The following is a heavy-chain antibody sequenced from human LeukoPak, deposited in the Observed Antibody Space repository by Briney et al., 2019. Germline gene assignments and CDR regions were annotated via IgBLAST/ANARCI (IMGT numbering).Heavy chain of an antibody. J-gene: IGHJ4*02. CDR1: GFTFRNYA. CDR3: ATPVGIVVVPAAMSY. V-gene: IGHV3-23*01. CDR2: ISGSGGST. D-gene: IGHD2-2*01. Sequence: GGSLRLSCAASGFTFRNYAMNWVRQAPGEGLEWVSAISGSGGSTYYADSVKGRFTISRDNSKNTLYLQMNSLRAEDTAVYYCATPVGIVVVPAAMSYWGQGTLVTVSS.